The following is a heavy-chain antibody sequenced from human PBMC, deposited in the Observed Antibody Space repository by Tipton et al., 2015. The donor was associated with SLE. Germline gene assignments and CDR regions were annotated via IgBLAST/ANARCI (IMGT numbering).Heavy chain of an antibody. CDR1: GFTFSSYE. CDR3: ASHGGVDAFDI. D-gene: IGHD2-15*01. J-gene: IGHJ3*02. CDR2: ISSSGSTI. Sequence: SGFTFSSYEMNWVRQAPGKGLEWVSYISSSGSTIYYADSVKGRFTISRDNAKNSLYLQMNSLRAEDTAVYYRASHGGVDAFDIWGQGTMVTVSS. V-gene: IGHV3-48*03.